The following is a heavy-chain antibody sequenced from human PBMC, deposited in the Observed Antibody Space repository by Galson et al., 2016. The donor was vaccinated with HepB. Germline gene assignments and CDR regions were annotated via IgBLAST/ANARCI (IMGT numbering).Heavy chain of an antibody. Sequence: SVKVSCKASGGTFSNSGFTWVRQAPGQGLEWMGGIIPVFATANYAEKFQGRVTITADQSTSTAYMDLSSLRSEDTAVYYCATSTVTTFSYYYYGMAVWGQWTTVTVSS. J-gene: IGHJ6*02. CDR1: GGTFSNSG. CDR2: IIPVFATA. D-gene: IGHD4-17*01. V-gene: IGHV1-69*13. CDR3: ATSTVTTFSYYYYGMAV.